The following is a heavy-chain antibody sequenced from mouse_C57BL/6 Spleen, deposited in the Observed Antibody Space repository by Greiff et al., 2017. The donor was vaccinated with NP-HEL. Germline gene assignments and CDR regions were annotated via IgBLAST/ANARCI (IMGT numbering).Heavy chain of an antibody. CDR3: AREAPYYDYDAWYFDV. V-gene: IGHV5-17*01. CDR2: ISSGSSTI. CDR1: GFTFSDYG. D-gene: IGHD2-4*01. J-gene: IGHJ1*03. Sequence: EVQVVESGGGLVKPGGSLKLSCAASGFTFSDYGMHWVRQAPEKGLEWVAYISSGSSTIYYADTVKGRFTISRDNAKNTLFMQMTSLRSEDTAMYYCAREAPYYDYDAWYFDVWGTGTTVTVSS.